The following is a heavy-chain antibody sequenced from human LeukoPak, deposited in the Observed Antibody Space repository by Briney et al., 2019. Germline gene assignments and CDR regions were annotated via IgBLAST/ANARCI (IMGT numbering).Heavy chain of an antibody. CDR2: ISAYNGNT. D-gene: IGHD4-17*01. J-gene: IGHJ5*02. CDR3: ASEDPKDYGDYDWGRNWFDP. V-gene: IGHV1-18*01. Sequence: ASVKVSCKASGYTFTRYGISWVRQAPGQGLEWMGWISAYNGNTNYAQKLQGRVTMTTDTSTSTAYMELRSLRSDDTAVYYCASEDPKDYGDYDWGRNWFDPWGQGTLVTVSS. CDR1: GYTFTRYG.